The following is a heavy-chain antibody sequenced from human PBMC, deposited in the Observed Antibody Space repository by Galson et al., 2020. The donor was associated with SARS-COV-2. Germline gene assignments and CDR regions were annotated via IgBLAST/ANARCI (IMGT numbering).Heavy chain of an antibody. D-gene: IGHD6-13*01. CDR3: ARELSIAAAGDYYYGMDV. V-gene: IGHV1-2*02. Sequence: ASVKVSCKASGYTFTGYYMHWVRQAPGQGLEWMGWINPNSGGTNYAQKFQGRVTMTRDTSISTAYMELSRLRSDDTAVYYCARELSIAAAGDYYYGMDVWGQGTTVTVSS. CDR2: INPNSGGT. J-gene: IGHJ6*02. CDR1: GYTFTGYY.